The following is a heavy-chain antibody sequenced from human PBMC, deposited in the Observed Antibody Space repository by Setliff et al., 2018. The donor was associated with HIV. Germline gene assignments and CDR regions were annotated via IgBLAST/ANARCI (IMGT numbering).Heavy chain of an antibody. J-gene: IGHJ4*02. CDR1: GYSIRSGYY. Sequence: LSLTCAVSGYSIRSGYYWGWIRQSPGKGLEWIGSIYHSGSTYYNPSLKSRVTISVDTFKNQFSLKLSSVTAADTAVYYCARTPEPIGIVGARGIDYWGQGTLVTVSS. CDR3: ARTPEPIGIVGARGIDY. V-gene: IGHV4-38-2*01. D-gene: IGHD1-26*01. CDR2: IYHSGST.